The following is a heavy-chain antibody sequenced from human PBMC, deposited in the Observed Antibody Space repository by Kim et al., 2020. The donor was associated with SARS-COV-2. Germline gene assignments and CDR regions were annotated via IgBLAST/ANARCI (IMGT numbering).Heavy chain of an antibody. Sequence: GESLKISCKGSGYRLTNNYITWGRQMPGKGVEWMGRINPSDSNAEYIPSFQGHVTSSADKSINIAYLQWSSLKASDTDMYYFTSGQGWVDYWGQVTLVIVSS. D-gene: IGHD6-19*01. CDR3: TSGQGWVDY. V-gene: IGHV5-10-1*01. CDR1: GYRLTNNY. CDR2: INPSDSNA. J-gene: IGHJ4*02.